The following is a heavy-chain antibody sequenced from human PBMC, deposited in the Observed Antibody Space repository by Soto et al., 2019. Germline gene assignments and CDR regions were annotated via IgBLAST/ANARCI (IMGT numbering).Heavy chain of an antibody. D-gene: IGHD6-6*01. CDR1: GFTFSSYA. CDR3: ARSPGLEGTRRGAAGSSSSNRAFDI. Sequence: GGSLRLSCAASGFTFSSYAMHWVRQAPGKGLELVAVISYDGSNKYYADSVKGRFTISRDNSKNTLYLQMNSLRAEDTAVDYCARSPGLEGTRRGAAGSSSSNRAFDIWGQGTMVTVSS. CDR2: ISYDGSNK. J-gene: IGHJ3*02. V-gene: IGHV3-30*04.